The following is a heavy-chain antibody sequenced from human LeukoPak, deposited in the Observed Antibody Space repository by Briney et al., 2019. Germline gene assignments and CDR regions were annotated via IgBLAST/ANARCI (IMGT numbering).Heavy chain of an antibody. CDR2: IYYSGST. J-gene: IGHJ5*02. CDR1: GDSISSSSYY. V-gene: IGHV4-39*01. CDR3: ARLSLLLWFGELRYKWFDP. D-gene: IGHD3-10*01. Sequence: PSETLSLTCTVSGDSISSSSYYWGWIRQPPGKGLEWIGNIYYSGSTYYNPSLKSRVTISVDTPKNQFSLRLYSVTAADTAVYYCARLSLLLWFGELRYKWFDPWGQGTLVTVSS.